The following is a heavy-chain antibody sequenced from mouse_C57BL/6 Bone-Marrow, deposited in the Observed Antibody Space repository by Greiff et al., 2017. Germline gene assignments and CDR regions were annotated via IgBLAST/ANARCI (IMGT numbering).Heavy chain of an antibody. CDR3: ASSTTDWYFDV. CDR1: GFSLTSYA. Sequence: VQLKESGPGLVAPSQSLSITCTVSGFSLTSYAISWVRQPPGKGLEWLGVIWTGGGTHYNSALKSRLSSSKDNSKRQVCLNMTSLHTDDAARYYCASSTTDWYFDVWGTGTTVTVSS. D-gene: IGHD1-1*01. J-gene: IGHJ1*03. V-gene: IGHV2-9-1*01. CDR2: IWTGGGT.